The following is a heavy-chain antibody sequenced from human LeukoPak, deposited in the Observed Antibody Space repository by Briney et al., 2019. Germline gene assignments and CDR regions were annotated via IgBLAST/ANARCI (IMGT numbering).Heavy chain of an antibody. Sequence: PSETLSLTCTASGFSISSYYWRWVRQPAGKGLEWIGRMYTSANTNYNPSLKSRVTMSVDTSKNQFSLKLSSVNIGDPGVYYCARWSPTHDACDIWGEGTMVSVSS. V-gene: IGHV4-4*07. CDR3: ARWSPTHDACDI. CDR2: MYTSANT. D-gene: IGHD1-26*01. J-gene: IGHJ3*02. CDR1: GFSISSYY.